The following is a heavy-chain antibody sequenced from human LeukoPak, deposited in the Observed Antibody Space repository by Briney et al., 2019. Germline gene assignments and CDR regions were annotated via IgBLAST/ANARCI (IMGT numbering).Heavy chain of an antibody. Sequence: GGSLRLSCAASGFSLSTYGVSWVGQPPGKGLEWVSGITGTGGSTYYADSVKGRFTVSRDTSKNTLYLQMNSLRAEDTAIYYCAKDHGTAVAGFYYWGQGTLVTVSS. CDR3: AKDHGTAVAGFYY. V-gene: IGHV3-23*01. J-gene: IGHJ4*02. CDR2: ITGTGGST. D-gene: IGHD6-19*01. CDR1: GFSLSTYG.